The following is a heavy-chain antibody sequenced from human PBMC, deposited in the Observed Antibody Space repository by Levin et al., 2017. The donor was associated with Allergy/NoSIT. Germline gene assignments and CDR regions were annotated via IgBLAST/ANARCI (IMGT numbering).Heavy chain of an antibody. CDR1: GFTFVDYG. CDR3: ARTSYSGSFRVGYFDF. Sequence: GGSLRLSCAASGFTFVDYGMTWVRQAPGKGLEWVSIINWNGGTTGYADSVKGRFTISRDNAKNSLYLQMNSLRAEDTALYYCARTSYSGSFRVGYFDFWGHGTLVTVSS. CDR2: INWNGGTT. J-gene: IGHJ4*01. D-gene: IGHD3-10*01. V-gene: IGHV3-20*04.